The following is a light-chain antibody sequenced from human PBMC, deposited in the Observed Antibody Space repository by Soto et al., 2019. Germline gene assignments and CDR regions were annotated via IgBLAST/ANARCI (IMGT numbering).Light chain of an antibody. CDR2: GAS. CDR3: QQYSTSPT. Sequence: EIVLAQSPATLSLSPGERATLSCRASQSVSNNYLAWYQQKPGQAPRRLIYGASSRATGIPDRFSGSGSGTDFTLTISRLGPEDFAVYYCQQYSTSPTFGEGTRLEIK. CDR1: QSVSNNY. V-gene: IGKV3-20*01. J-gene: IGKJ5*01.